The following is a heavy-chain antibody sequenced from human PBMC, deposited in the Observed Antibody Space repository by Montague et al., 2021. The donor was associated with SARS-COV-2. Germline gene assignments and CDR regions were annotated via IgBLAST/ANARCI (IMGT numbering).Heavy chain of an antibody. J-gene: IGHJ4*02. Sequence: SETLSLTCAVSGVSITATNWWSLVRQPPGKGLECIGEIANGGIATYNPSLKRRATIAMDTSRHLFSLKLSSVTAADTAIYYCAGKVSTVTADYWGEGTLVTVS. V-gene: IGHV4-4*02. CDR2: IANGGIA. CDR1: GVSITATNW. D-gene: IGHD4-11*01. CDR3: AGKVSTVTADY.